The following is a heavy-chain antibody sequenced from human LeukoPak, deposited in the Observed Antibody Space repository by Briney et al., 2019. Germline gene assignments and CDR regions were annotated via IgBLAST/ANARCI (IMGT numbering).Heavy chain of an antibody. D-gene: IGHD3-10*01. CDR2: ISGSGGTT. Sequence: GGSLRLSCATSGLTFSSYAMNWVRQAPGKGLEWVSVISGSGGTTDYADSVKGWFSISRDNSKNTLYLQMTSLRAEDTAIYYCAKGNYYTSGSCDAFDIWGQGTMVTVSS. J-gene: IGHJ3*02. V-gene: IGHV3-23*01. CDR1: GLTFSSYA. CDR3: AKGNYYTSGSCDAFDI.